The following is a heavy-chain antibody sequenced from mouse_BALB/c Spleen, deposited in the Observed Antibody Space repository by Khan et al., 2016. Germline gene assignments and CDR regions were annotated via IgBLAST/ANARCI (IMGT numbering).Heavy chain of an antibody. CDR3: GGSDDYEGLPY. Sequence: VRLQQSGPELVKPGASVKISCKASGYSFTGYFMHWVKQSHGKSLEWIGRINPYIGDTIYNQNFKGKATLTVDKSSSTAHMELLSLTSEDSAVYYCGGSDDYEGLPYGGQGTLVTVSA. J-gene: IGHJ3*01. CDR1: GYSFTGYF. D-gene: IGHD2-4*01. V-gene: IGHV1-37*01. CDR2: INPYIGDT.